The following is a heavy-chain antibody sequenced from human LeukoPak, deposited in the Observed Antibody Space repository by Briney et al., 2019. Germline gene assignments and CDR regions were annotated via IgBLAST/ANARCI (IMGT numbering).Heavy chain of an antibody. J-gene: IGHJ4*02. D-gene: IGHD6-19*01. CDR3: ARDLRSSGWYVFDH. Sequence: PSETLSLTCTVSGGSISNYYWSWIRQPTGKGLEWIGRIYASGNTIYNPSLKSRVTMSVDTSKNQFSLKLTSVAAADTAVYYCARDLRSSGWYVFDHWGRGTLVTVSS. CDR2: IYASGNT. V-gene: IGHV4-4*07. CDR1: GGSISNYY.